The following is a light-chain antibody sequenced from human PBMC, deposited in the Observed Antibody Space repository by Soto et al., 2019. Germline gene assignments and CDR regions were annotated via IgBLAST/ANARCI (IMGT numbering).Light chain of an antibody. CDR1: QSVTNRY. J-gene: IGKJ2*01. CDR3: QQYSTLPHT. CDR2: GIS. Sequence: ESVLTQSPGTLSLSPGERATLSCRASQSVTNRYFAWYRQRPGQAPRLLIYGISNRATGIPDRFSGSGSGTDFTLTISRLEPEDFVVYYCQQYSTLPHTFGQGTKLEVK. V-gene: IGKV3-20*01.